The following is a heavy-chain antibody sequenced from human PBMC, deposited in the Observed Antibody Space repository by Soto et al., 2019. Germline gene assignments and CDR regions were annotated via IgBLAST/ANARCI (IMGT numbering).Heavy chain of an antibody. D-gene: IGHD2-2*01. CDR3: ASSIVLVPAARVAALGYYYYYGMDV. V-gene: IGHV4-31*01. CDR2: IYYSGST. CDR1: GGSISSGGYY. Sequence: QVQLQESGPGLVKPSQTLSLTCTVSGGSISSGGYYWSWIRQHPGKGLEWIGYIYYSGSTYYNPSLKSLVTISVDTSKNPFSLKLSSVTAADTAVYYCASSIVLVPAARVAALGYYYYYGMDVWGQGTTVTVSS. J-gene: IGHJ6*02.